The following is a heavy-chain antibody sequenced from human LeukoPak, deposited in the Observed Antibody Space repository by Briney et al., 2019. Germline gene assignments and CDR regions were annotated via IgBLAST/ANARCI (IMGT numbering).Heavy chain of an antibody. V-gene: IGHV4-39*01. CDR1: GGSISSSGYY. CDR3: ARALGYSLSDYFDF. CDR2: LYYSGST. J-gene: IGHJ4*02. D-gene: IGHD4-23*01. Sequence: NPSETLSLTCTVSGGSISSSGYYWGWIRQPPGKGLEWIGSLYYSGSTYYNPSLKSRVTISVDTSKNQFSLRLSSVTATDMAVYYCARALGYSLSDYFDFWGQGTLVTVSS.